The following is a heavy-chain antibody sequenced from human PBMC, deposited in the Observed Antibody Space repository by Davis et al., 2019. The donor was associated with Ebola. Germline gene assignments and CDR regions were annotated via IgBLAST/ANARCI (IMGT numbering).Heavy chain of an antibody. Sequence: PSETLSLTCAVYGGSFSGYYWSWIRQPPGKGLEWIGYIYYSGSTYYNPSLKSRVTISVDTSKNQFSLKLSSVTAADTAVYYCARAIYGRRGNYFDYWGQGTLVTVSS. CDR2: IYYSGST. CDR1: GGSFSGYY. V-gene: IGHV4-34*01. CDR3: ARAIYGRRGNYFDY. D-gene: IGHD2/OR15-2a*01. J-gene: IGHJ4*02.